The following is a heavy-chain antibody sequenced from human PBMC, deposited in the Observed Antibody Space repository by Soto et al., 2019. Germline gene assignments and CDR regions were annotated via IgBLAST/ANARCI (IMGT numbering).Heavy chain of an antibody. CDR1: GFTFSSYG. Sequence: PGGSLRLSCAASGFTFSSYGMHWVRQAPGKGLEWVAVISYDGSNKYYADSVKGRFTISRDNSKNTLYLQMNSLRAEDTAVYYCAKDPSPLYGDYYFDYWGQGTLVTVSS. CDR3: AKDPSPLYGDYYFDY. D-gene: IGHD4-17*01. CDR2: ISYDGSNK. V-gene: IGHV3-30*18. J-gene: IGHJ4*02.